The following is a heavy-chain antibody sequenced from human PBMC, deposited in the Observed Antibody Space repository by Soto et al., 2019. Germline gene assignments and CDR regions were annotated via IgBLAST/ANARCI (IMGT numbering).Heavy chain of an antibody. CDR1: GGSISSYY. Sequence: PSETLSLTCTVPGGSISSYYWSWIRQPPGKGLEWIGYIYYSGSTNYNPSLKSRVTISVDTSKNQFSLKLSTVTAADTAVYYCASSLWLGWFDPWGQGTLVTVS. CDR3: ASSLWLGWFDP. V-gene: IGHV4-59*08. CDR2: IYYSGST. D-gene: IGHD5-18*01. J-gene: IGHJ5*02.